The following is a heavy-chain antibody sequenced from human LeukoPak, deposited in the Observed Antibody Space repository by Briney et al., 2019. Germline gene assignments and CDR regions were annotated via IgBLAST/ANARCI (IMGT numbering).Heavy chain of an antibody. J-gene: IGHJ4*02. CDR1: GFTFSSYS. D-gene: IGHD2-2*01. V-gene: IGHV3-21*01. CDR2: ISSSSSYI. Sequence: GGSLRLSCAASGFTFSSYSMNWVRQAPGKGLEWVSSISSSSSYIYYADSVKGRFTISRDNAKNSLYLQMNSLRAEDTAVYYCARVRWLGVVVPAAMLDWGQGTLVTVSS. CDR3: ARVRWLGVVVPAAMLD.